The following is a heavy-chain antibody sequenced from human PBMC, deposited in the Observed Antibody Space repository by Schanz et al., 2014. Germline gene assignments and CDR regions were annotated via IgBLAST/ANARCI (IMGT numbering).Heavy chain of an antibody. CDR2: MYINSGST. D-gene: IGHD5-12*01. CDR3: ARDGGRDGYNLAFDV. CDR1: GFTVNTNY. Sequence: EVQLVESGGGLIQPGGSLRLSCAVSGFTVNTNYMSWVRQAPGKGLEWISSMYINSGSTQYADSVKGRFIISRDSSKNTLFLQMNSLRAEDTAVYFCARDGGRDGYNLAFDVWGHGTMVTVS. J-gene: IGHJ3*01. V-gene: IGHV3-53*01.